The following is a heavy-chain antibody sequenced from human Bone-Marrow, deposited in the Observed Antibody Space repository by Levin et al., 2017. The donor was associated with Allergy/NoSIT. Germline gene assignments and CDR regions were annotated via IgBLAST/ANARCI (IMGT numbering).Heavy chain of an antibody. CDR2: INPNSGGT. V-gene: IGHV1-2*06. D-gene: IGHD5-12*01. CDR1: GYTFTGYY. CDR3: ARGPWIGNWFDP. J-gene: IGHJ5*02. Sequence: ASVKVSCKASGYTFTGYYMHWVRQAPGQGLEWMGRINPNSGGTNYAQKFQGRVTMTRDTSISTAYMELSRLRSDDTAVYYCARGPWIGNWFDPWGQGTLVTVSS.